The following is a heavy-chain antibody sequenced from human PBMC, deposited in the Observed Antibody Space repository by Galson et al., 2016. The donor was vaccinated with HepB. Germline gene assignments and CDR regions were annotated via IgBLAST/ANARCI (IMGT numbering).Heavy chain of an antibody. CDR3: ARDYSSRWFYFDY. J-gene: IGHJ4*02. CDR1: GFFFSAYY. V-gene: IGHV3-11*01. Sequence: SLRLSCAASGFFFSAYYMTWIRQAPGKGLEWVSYIGSGGSTIYYADSVKGRFTVSRDNAKNSLFLQMNSLRAEDTAVYYCARDYSSRWFYFDYWGQGTLVTVSS. D-gene: IGHD6-13*01. CDR2: IGSGGSTI.